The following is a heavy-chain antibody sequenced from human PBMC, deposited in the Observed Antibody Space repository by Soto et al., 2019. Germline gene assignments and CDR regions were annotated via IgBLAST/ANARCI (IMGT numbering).Heavy chain of an antibody. D-gene: IGHD3-10*01. CDR3: ARSSHRGYFFNT. J-gene: IGHJ4*02. CDR1: AFSLSDYY. CDR2: SSSTTSYT. V-gene: IGHV3-11*06. Sequence: QVQLVESGGGLVKPGGSLRLSCAASAFSLSDYYMSWIRHAPGRGLEWVAYSSSTTSYTNYADSVKGRFTILRDNAKNSLYLQMKSLRVEDTAVYYCARSSHRGYFFNTWGQGTLVTVSS.